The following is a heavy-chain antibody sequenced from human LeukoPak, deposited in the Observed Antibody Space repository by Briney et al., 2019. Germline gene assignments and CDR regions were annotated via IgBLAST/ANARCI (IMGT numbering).Heavy chain of an antibody. CDR3: ARTSPVVTVTGYYYYMDV. Sequence: SETLSLTCTVSGGSISSSSYYWGWIRQPPGKGLEWIGSIYYSGSTYYNPSLKSRVTISVDTSKNQFSLKPSSVTAADTAVYYCARTSPVVTVTGYYYYMDVWGKGTTVTVSS. D-gene: IGHD4-23*01. CDR2: IYYSGST. J-gene: IGHJ6*03. V-gene: IGHV4-39*07. CDR1: GGSISSSSYY.